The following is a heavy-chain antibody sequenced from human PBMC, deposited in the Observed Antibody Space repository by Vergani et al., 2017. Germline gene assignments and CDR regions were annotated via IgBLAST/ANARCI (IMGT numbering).Heavy chain of an antibody. CDR3: ARHTTYTDS. J-gene: IGHJ4*02. D-gene: IGHD1-1*01. CDR2: IYPADSDT. V-gene: IGHV5-51*01. CDR1: EYSFGNYW. Sequence: EVELVQSGPEMSKPGESLKISCKGSEYSFGNYWIGWVRQMPGKGLEWMGIIYPADSDTRYSPSFQGQVTISADKSISTAFLQWDSLKASDTALYYCARHTTYTDSGGQGTLVTVS.